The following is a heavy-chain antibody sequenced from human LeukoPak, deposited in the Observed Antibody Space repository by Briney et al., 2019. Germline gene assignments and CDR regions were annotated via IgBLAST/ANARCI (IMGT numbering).Heavy chain of an antibody. CDR1: GYTFTSYG. CDR3: ARGMGSSGYYSYYYYYMDV. Sequence: ASVKVSCKASGYTFTSYGISWVRQAPGQGLEWMGWISGYNDNTNYAQNLQGRVTMTTDTSTSTAYMELRSLRSDDTAVYYCARGMGSSGYYSYYYYYMDVWGKGTTVTVSS. D-gene: IGHD3-22*01. J-gene: IGHJ6*03. V-gene: IGHV1-18*01. CDR2: ISGYNDNT.